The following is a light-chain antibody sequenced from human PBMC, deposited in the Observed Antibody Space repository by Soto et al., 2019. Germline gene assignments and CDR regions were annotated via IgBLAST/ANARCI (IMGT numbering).Light chain of an antibody. V-gene: IGKV3-20*01. CDR1: QSVSSSY. J-gene: IGKJ2*01. Sequence: EIVLTQSPGTLSLSPGERATLSCRASQSVSSSYLAWYQQKPGQAPRLLIYGASSRATGITDRFSGSGSGTDVTLTISRLEHEDFAVYYCQQYCSSPPGYTFGQGTKLEIK. CDR3: QQYCSSPPGYT. CDR2: GAS.